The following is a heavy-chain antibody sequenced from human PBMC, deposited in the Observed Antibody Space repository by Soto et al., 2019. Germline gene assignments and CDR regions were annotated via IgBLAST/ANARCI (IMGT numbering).Heavy chain of an antibody. V-gene: IGHV4-39*01. J-gene: IGHJ4*02. Sequence: SETLSLTCTVSGGSISSSSYYWGWIRQPPGKGLEWIGSIYYSGSTYYNPSLKSRVTISVDTSKNQFSLKLSSVTAADTAVYYCARDLSGSYYNAHYYFDYWGRGTLVTVSS. D-gene: IGHD3-10*01. CDR2: IYYSGST. CDR1: GGSISSSSYY. CDR3: ARDLSGSYYNAHYYFDY.